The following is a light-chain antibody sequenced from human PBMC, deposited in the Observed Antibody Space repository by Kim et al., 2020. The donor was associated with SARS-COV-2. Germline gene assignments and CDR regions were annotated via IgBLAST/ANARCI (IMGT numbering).Light chain of an antibody. CDR1: SSNIGAGYD. CDR2: GNS. V-gene: IGLV1-40*01. J-gene: IGLJ3*02. Sequence: QSVLTQPPSASGAPGQRVTISCTGSSSNIGAGYDVHWYQQLPGTAPKLLIYGNSHRPSGVPDRFSGSKSGTSASLAITGLQAEDEADYYCQSYDSSLSGSVFGGGTQLTVL. CDR3: QSYDSSLSGSV.